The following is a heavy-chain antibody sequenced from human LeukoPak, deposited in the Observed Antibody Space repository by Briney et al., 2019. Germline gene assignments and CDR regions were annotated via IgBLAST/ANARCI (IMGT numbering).Heavy chain of an antibody. CDR2: ISSSSSYI. CDR1: GFTFSSYS. J-gene: IGHJ4*02. Sequence: GGSLRLSCAASGFTFSSYSMNWVRQAPGKGLEWVSSISSSSSYIYYADSVKGRFTISRDNAKNSLYLQMNSQRAEDTAVYYCARDPVFGVVIMQYYFDYWGQGTLVTVSS. CDR3: ARDPVFGVVIMQYYFDY. D-gene: IGHD3-3*01. V-gene: IGHV3-21*01.